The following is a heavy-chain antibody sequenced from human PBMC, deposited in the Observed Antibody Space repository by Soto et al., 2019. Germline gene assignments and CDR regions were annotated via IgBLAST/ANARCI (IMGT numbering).Heavy chain of an antibody. Sequence: PGGSLRLSCAASGFTFSSYGMHWVRQAPGKGLEWVAVISYDGSNKYYADSVKGRFTISRDNSNVTLYLQMDSLRVEDTAIYYCTTHEEGAPWAGGFDSWGQGTLVTVSS. J-gene: IGHJ5*01. D-gene: IGHD1-26*01. CDR3: TTHEEGAPWAGGFDS. V-gene: IGHV3-30*03. CDR2: ISYDGSNK. CDR1: GFTFSSYG.